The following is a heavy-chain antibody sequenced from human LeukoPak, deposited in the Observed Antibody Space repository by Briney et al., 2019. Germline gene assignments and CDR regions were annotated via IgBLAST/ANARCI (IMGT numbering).Heavy chain of an antibody. CDR3: ARAIRGSAVDTGDR. V-gene: IGHV3-7*01. CDR1: GFTFSRYW. J-gene: IGHJ4*02. Sequence: PGGSLRLSCAASGFTFSRYWMRWVRQAPGKGLEGVANIKNDGSEEYYVDSVKGRFTISRDNAGNSLFLQMNSLTVENMAVYYCARAIRGSAVDTGDRWGQGTLVTVSS. CDR2: IKNDGSEE. D-gene: IGHD3-10*01.